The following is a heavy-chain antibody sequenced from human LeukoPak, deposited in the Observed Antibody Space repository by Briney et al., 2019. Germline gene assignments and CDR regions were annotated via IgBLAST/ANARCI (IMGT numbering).Heavy chain of an antibody. V-gene: IGHV4-59*12. Sequence: SETLSLTCKVSDDSISSYYWSWIRQPPGKGLEWIGSIYYSGSTYYNPSLKSRVTISVDTSKNQFSLKLSSVTAADTAVYYCARDRSGSSHDFDYWGQGTLVTVSS. CDR1: DDSISSYY. J-gene: IGHJ4*02. D-gene: IGHD1-26*01. CDR2: IYYSGST. CDR3: ARDRSGSSHDFDY.